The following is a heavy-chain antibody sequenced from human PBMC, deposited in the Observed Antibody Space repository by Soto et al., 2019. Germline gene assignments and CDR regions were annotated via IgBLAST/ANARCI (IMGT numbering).Heavy chain of an antibody. CDR2: IDWDDDK. D-gene: IGHD3-22*01. J-gene: IGHJ4*02. V-gene: IGHV2-70*01. Sequence: SGPTLVNPTQTLTLTCTFSGFSLSTSGMCVSWIRQPPGKALEWLALIDWDDDKYYSTSLKTRLTISKDTSKNQVVLTMTNMDPVDTATYYCARSNTYYYDSSGLYFDYWGQGTLVTVS. CDR1: GFSLSTSGMC. CDR3: ARSNTYYYDSSGLYFDY.